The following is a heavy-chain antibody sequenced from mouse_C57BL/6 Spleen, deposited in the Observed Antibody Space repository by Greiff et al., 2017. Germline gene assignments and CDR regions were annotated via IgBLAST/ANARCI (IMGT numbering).Heavy chain of an antibody. V-gene: IGHV1-15*01. CDR2: IDPETGGT. Sequence: QVQLKPSGAELVRPGASVTLSCKASGYTFTDYEMHWVKQTPVPGLEWIGAIDPETGGTAYTQKFKGKAILTADKSSSTAYMELRSLTSEDSAVYYCTRSITTVWGQGTSVTVSS. D-gene: IGHD1-1*01. CDR3: TRSITTV. J-gene: IGHJ4*01. CDR1: GYTFTDYE.